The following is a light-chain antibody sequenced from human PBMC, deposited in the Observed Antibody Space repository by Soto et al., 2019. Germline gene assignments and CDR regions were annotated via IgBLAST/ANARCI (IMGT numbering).Light chain of an antibody. V-gene: IGLV2-14*01. J-gene: IGLJ1*01. CDR2: EVS. CDR3: SAYRDGSTPYV. CDR1: SSNVGNYNF. Sequence: QSALTQPASVSGSPGQSITISCTGTSSNVGNYNFVSWYQQHPGKSPKPIIFEVSNWPSGISNRFSGSKSGNTASLTISRRQSEDEADYYCSAYRDGSTPYVFGTGTKVTVL.